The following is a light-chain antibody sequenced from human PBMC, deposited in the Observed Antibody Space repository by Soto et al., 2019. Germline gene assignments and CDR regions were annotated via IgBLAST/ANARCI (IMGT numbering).Light chain of an antibody. CDR2: GAS. J-gene: IGKJ4*01. V-gene: IGKV3-15*01. CDR1: QSVSSN. Sequence: EIVMTQSPATLSVSPGERATLSCTASQSVSSNIAWYQQKPGQAPRLLIYGASTRATGIPARFSGSGSGTECTLTISSRQSEDFAVYYGQQYNNWPLTFGGGTKVEIK. CDR3: QQYNNWPLT.